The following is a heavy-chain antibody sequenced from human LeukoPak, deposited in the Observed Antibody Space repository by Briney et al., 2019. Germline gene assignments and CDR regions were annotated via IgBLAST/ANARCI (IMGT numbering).Heavy chain of an antibody. J-gene: IGHJ4*02. V-gene: IGHV1-24*01. CDR3: ATGHGVRGVITHFDY. D-gene: IGHD3-10*01. Sequence: ASVKVSCKVSGYTLTELSMHWVRQAPGKGLEWMGGFDPEDGETIYAQKFQGRVTMTEDTSTDTAYMELSSLRSEDTAVYYCATGHGVRGVITHFDYWGQGTLVTVSS. CDR1: GYTLTELS. CDR2: FDPEDGET.